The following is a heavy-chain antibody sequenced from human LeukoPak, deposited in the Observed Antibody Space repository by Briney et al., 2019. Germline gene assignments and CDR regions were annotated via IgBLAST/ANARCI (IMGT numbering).Heavy chain of an antibody. V-gene: IGHV5-51*01. CDR3: ARLPHLDAFDI. J-gene: IGHJ3*02. Sequence: GESLLISCNAAGYSSTSYWIGWGRHMPGKGVVWMWIIYPGDSDTRYSPSFQGQVTISADKSISTAYLQSSSLKASDTAMYYCARLPHLDAFDICGEGTMVTASS. CDR2: IYPGDSDT. CDR1: GYSSTSYW.